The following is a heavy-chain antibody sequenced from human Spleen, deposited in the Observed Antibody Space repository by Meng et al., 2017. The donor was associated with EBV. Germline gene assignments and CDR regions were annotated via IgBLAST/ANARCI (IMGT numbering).Heavy chain of an antibody. Sequence: QLQLQESGPGLVKPSETLSPTCNVSGVPINNMHHYWGWIRQPPGKELEYIGNIYYGGNSFYNPSLRSRGTLSLDTSKNQFSLHLSSVTAADTAVYYCAARAQMGDSRGYPGYFDYWGQGNLVTVSS. CDR3: AARAQMGDSRGYPGYFDY. CDR1: GVPINNMHHY. J-gene: IGHJ4*02. D-gene: IGHD3-22*01. CDR2: IYYGGNS. V-gene: IGHV4-39*07.